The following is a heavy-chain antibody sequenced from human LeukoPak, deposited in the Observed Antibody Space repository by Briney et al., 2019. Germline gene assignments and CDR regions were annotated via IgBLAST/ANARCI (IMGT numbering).Heavy chain of an antibody. V-gene: IGHV3-53*01. Sequence: GGSLRLSCAASGFTVSSNYMSWVRQAPGKGLEWVSLISSLRTTFYPDSVKARFPISRDNSKTTLYLQLTSLRAEDTAVYYCARGQNYYYYGMDVWGQGTTVTVSS. CDR2: ISSLRTT. J-gene: IGHJ6*02. CDR1: GFTVSSNY. CDR3: ARGQNYYYYGMDV.